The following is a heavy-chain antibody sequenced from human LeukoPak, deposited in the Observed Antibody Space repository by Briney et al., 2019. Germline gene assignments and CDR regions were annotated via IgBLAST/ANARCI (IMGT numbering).Heavy chain of an antibody. D-gene: IGHD3-16*01. CDR2: ISDSGGNT. J-gene: IGHJ4*02. CDR3: ARGGFLGPDY. Sequence: RGSLRLSCAASGFTFSSYAMTWVRQAPGKGLGWVSTISDSGGNTYYADSVAGRFTISRGNSRDTLYLQMNSLRADDTAVYFCARGGFLGPDYWGQGTLVTVSS. CDR1: GFTFSSYA. V-gene: IGHV3-23*01.